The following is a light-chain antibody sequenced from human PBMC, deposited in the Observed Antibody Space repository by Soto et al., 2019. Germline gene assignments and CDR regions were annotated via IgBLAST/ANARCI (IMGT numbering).Light chain of an antibody. CDR2: EVN. Sequence: QSVLTQPASVSGSPGQSITISCTGTSSDVGRYNYVSWYQHHPGKAPKLMIYEVNNRPSGISNRFSGSKSGNTASLTISGLQAEDEADYYCSSYTTTNTYVFGSGTKVTVL. V-gene: IGLV2-14*01. CDR3: SSYTTTNTYV. J-gene: IGLJ1*01. CDR1: SSDVGRYNY.